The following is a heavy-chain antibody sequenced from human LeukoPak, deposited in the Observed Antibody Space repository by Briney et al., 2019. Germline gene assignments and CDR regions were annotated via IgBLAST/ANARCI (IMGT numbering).Heavy chain of an antibody. CDR3: VRALGSYSDY. Sequence: GGSLRLSCAASGFTFSNYRMHWVRQVPGKGLVWVSRINTDGSSTSYADSVMGRFTISRDNAKNTLYLQMNRLRAEDTAVYYCVRALGSYSDYWGQGTLVTVSS. CDR2: INTDGSST. J-gene: IGHJ4*02. D-gene: IGHD1-26*01. CDR1: GFTFSNYR. V-gene: IGHV3-74*01.